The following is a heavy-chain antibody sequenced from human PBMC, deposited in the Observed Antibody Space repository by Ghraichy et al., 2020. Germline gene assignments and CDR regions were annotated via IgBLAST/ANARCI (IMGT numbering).Heavy chain of an antibody. J-gene: IGHJ4*02. V-gene: IGHV3-7*01. Sequence: GGSLRLSCAASGFTFSSYWMSWVRQAPGKGLEWVANIKQDGSEKYYVDSVKGRFTISRDNAKNSLYLQMNSLRAEDTAVYYCARENIVVVITNDYFDYWGQGTLVTVSS. D-gene: IGHD3-22*01. CDR2: IKQDGSEK. CDR1: GFTFSSYW. CDR3: ARENIVVVITNDYFDY.